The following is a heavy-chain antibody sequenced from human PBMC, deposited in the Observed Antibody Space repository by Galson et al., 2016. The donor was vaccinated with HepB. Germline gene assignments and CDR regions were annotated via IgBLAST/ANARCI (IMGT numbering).Heavy chain of an antibody. J-gene: IGHJ2*01. CDR3: AGGLVGTGSYWYFDL. D-gene: IGHD1-26*01. Sequence: SETLSLTCTVSSPSIRTYYWSWIRQPPGKGLEWIGFIYHSGSGNYNPSLKSRVTISVDTSKSQFSLKLNSVTAADTAVYYCAGGLVGTGSYWYFDLWGRGTLVTVSS. CDR1: SPSIRTYY. V-gene: IGHV4-59*01. CDR2: IYHSGSG.